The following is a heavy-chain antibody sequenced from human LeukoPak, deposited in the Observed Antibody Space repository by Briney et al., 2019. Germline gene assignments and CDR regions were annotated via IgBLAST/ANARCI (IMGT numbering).Heavy chain of an antibody. CDR1: GGTFSSYA. CDR3: ANRGSYRYYFDY. V-gene: IGHV1-69*13. CDR2: IIPIFGTA. J-gene: IGHJ4*02. Sequence: SVKVSCKASGGTFSSYAISWVRQAPGQGLEWMGGIIPIFGTANYAQKFQGRVTITADESTSTAYMELSSLRSEDTAVYYCANRGSYRYYFDYWGQGTLVTVSS. D-gene: IGHD3-16*02.